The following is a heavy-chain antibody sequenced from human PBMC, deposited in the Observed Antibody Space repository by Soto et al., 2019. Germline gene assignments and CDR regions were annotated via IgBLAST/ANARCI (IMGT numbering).Heavy chain of an antibody. CDR2: IYYSGST. Sequence: SETLSLTCTVSGGSISSGDYYWSWIRQPPGKGLEWIGYIYYSGSTYYNPSLKSRVTISVDTSKNQFSLKLSSVTAADTAVYYCARGWSQDSSEVGGWFDPWGQGTLVTVSS. D-gene: IGHD6-6*01. J-gene: IGHJ5*02. CDR3: ARGWSQDSSEVGGWFDP. CDR1: GGSISSGDYY. V-gene: IGHV4-30-4*01.